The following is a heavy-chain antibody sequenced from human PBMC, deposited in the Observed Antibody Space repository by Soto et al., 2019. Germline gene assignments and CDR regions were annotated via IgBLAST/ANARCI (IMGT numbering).Heavy chain of an antibody. CDR3: ARLTSGSPHFDY. CDR2: IYYSGST. V-gene: IGHV4-39*01. Sequence: PSETLSLTCSVSGGSISSSSYYWGWIRQPPGKGLEWIGSIYYSGSTYYNPSLKSRVTISVDTSKNQFSLKLSSVTAADTAVYYCARLTSGSPHFDYWGQGTLVTVYS. J-gene: IGHJ4*02. CDR1: GGSISSSSYY. D-gene: IGHD6-6*01.